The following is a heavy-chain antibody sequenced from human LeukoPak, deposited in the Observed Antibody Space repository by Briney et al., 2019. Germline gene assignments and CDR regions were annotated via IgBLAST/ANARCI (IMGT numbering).Heavy chain of an antibody. CDR1: GGTFSSYA. Sequence: ASVKVSCKASGGTFSSYAISWVRQAPGQGLEWMEGIIPIFGTANYAQKFQGRVTITADESTSTAYMELSSLRSEDTAVYYCARGLKGIAAAGTPYFDYWGQGTLVTVSS. CDR3: ARGLKGIAAAGTPYFDY. CDR2: IIPIFGTA. J-gene: IGHJ4*02. D-gene: IGHD6-13*01. V-gene: IGHV1-69*13.